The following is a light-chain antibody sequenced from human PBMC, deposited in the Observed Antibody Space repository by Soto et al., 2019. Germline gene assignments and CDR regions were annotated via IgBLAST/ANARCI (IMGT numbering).Light chain of an antibody. CDR2: DVR. V-gene: IGLV2-14*01. CDR3: SSYTSSSTVI. J-gene: IGLJ2*01. CDR1: SSDVGGYNY. Sequence: QSALTQPASVSGSPGQSITISCTGTSSDVGGYNYISWYQQHPGKAPKFIIYDVRNRPSGVSNRFSGSRSGNTASLIISGLQAEDEADYYCSSYTSSSTVIFGGGTKVTVL.